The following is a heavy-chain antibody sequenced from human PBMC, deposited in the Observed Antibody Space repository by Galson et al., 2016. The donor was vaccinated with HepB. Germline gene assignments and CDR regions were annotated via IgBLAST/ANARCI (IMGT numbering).Heavy chain of an antibody. CDR2: ISGGGEKT. CDR1: GFTFSGHA. J-gene: IGHJ5*02. D-gene: IGHD6-6*01. Sequence: SLRLSCAASGFTFSGHAITWVRQAPGKRLEWLSAISGGGEKTFYADSVRGRFTISRDNSQNTVYLQMNSLRAEDTAVYYCAKDWGTSSFYWFDVWGQGTLVTVSS. V-gene: IGHV3-23*01. CDR3: AKDWGTSSFYWFDV.